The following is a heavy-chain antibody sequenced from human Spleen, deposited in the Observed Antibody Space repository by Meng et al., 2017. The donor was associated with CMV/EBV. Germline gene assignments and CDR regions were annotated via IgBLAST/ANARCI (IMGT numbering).Heavy chain of an antibody. CDR3: ARDKLRFLEWLLDYYGMDV. J-gene: IGHJ6*02. V-gene: IGHV4-59*01. CDR2: IYYNGYT. Sequence: SETLSLTCTVSGASISSYYWSWIRQPPGKGLEWIGYIYYNGYTNYNPSLKSRVTISLDTSKNQFSLKLSSVTAADTAVYYCARDKLRFLEWLLDYYGMDVWGQGTTVTVSS. D-gene: IGHD3-3*01. CDR1: GASISSYY.